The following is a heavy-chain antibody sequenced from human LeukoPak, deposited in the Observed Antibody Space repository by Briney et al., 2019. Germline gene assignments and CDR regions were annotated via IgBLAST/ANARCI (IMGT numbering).Heavy chain of an antibody. V-gene: IGHV4-59*01. CDR2: IYYSGST. Sequence: SETLSLTCTVSGGSISSYYWSWIRQPPGKGLEWIGYIYYSGSTNYNPSLKSRVTISVDTSKNQFSLKLRSVTAADTAVYYCARGVPQGWVHWFDPWGQGTLVTVSS. CDR3: ARGVPQGWVHWFDP. CDR1: GGSISSYY. D-gene: IGHD1-26*01. J-gene: IGHJ5*02.